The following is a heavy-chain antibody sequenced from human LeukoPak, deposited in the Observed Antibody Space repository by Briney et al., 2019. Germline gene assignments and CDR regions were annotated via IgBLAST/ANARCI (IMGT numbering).Heavy chain of an antibody. Sequence: SETLSLTCTVSGGSISSGGYYWSWIRQHPGKGLEWIGYIYYSGSTYYNPSLESRVTISVDTSKNQFSLKLSSVTAADTAVYYCASSGRYYYDSSGYSFFDYWGQGTLVTVSS. CDR2: IYYSGST. J-gene: IGHJ4*02. V-gene: IGHV4-31*03. CDR1: GGSISSGGYY. D-gene: IGHD3-22*01. CDR3: ASSGRYYYDSSGYSFFDY.